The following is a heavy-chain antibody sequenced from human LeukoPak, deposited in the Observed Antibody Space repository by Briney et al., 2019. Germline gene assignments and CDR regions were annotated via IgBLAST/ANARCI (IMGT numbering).Heavy chain of an antibody. J-gene: IGHJ4*02. CDR2: IYPSGST. CDR3: ARSNSFDC. CDR1: GYSISSGYY. Sequence: PSETLSLTCTVSGYSISSGYYWGWIRPPPGKGLEWIGSIYPSGSTYYNPSLNSRVTIPLDTAKNQFSLKVISVTAADTAVYYCARSNSFDCWGQGTLVTVSS. V-gene: IGHV4-38-2*02.